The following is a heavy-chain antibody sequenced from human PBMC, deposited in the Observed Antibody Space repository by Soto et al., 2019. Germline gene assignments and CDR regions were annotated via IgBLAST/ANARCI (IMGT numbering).Heavy chain of an antibody. V-gene: IGHV1-18*01. CDR2: ISAYNSNT. Sequence: ASVKVSCKASGYTFTSYGISWVRQAPGQGLEWMGWISAYNSNTNYAQKLQGRVTMTTDTSTSTAYMELRSLRSDDTAVYYCARGRDGSSYRYYYYGMDVWGQGTTVTVSS. CDR1: GYTFTSYG. D-gene: IGHD1-26*01. CDR3: ARGRDGSSYRYYYYGMDV. J-gene: IGHJ6*02.